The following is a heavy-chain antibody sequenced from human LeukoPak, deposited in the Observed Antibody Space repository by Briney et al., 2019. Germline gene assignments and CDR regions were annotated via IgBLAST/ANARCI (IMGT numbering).Heavy chain of an antibody. CDR3: VRDLAAAAGTSDY. D-gene: IGHD6-13*01. Sequence: PGGSLRLSCAASGFTFSSYSMNWVRQAPGKGLEWVSSISSSSSYIYYADSVKGRFTISRDNAKNSLYLQMNSLRAEDTAVYYCVRDLAAAAGTSDYWGQGTLVTVSS. J-gene: IGHJ4*02. V-gene: IGHV3-21*01. CDR1: GFTFSSYS. CDR2: ISSSSSYI.